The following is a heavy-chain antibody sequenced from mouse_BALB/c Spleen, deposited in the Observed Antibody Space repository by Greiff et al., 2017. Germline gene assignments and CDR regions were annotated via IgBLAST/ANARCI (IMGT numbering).Heavy chain of an antibody. CDR2: IYPGDGDT. D-gene: IGHD2-4*01. CDR3: ARTMITRDYAMDY. V-gene: IGHV1-82*01. CDR1: GYAFSSSW. J-gene: IGHJ4*01. Sequence: QVQLQQSGPELVKPGASVKISCKASGYAFSSSWMNWVKQRPGQGLEWIGRIYPGDGDTNYNGKFKGKATLTADKSSSTAYMQLSSLTSVDSAVYFCARTMITRDYAMDYWGQGTSVTVSS.